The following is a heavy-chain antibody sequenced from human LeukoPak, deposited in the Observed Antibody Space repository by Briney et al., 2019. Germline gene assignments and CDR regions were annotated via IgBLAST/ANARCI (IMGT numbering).Heavy chain of an antibody. J-gene: IGHJ6*03. CDR2: ISGSGGST. V-gene: IGHV3-23*01. Sequence: GGSLRLPCAASGFTFSSYAMSWVRQAPGKGLEWVSAISGSGGSTYYADSVKGRFTISRDNSKNTLYLQMNSLRAEDTAVYYCAKGLRFPYYYYMDVWGKGTTVTVSS. CDR1: GFTFSSYA. CDR3: AKGLRFPYYYYMDV.